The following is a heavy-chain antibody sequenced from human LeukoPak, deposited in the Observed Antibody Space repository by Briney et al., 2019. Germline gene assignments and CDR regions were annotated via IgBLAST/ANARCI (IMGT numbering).Heavy chain of an antibody. Sequence: GGSLRLSCTTSGFTFVNYWMHWVRQAPGKGLVWVSRITTDGIMITYADSVKGRFTISRDNAKNTVYLQMNSLRAEDTAVYYCVAALGDYWGQGPLVTVSS. J-gene: IGHJ4*02. CDR2: ITTDGIMI. CDR1: GFTFVNYW. D-gene: IGHD6-6*01. V-gene: IGHV3-74*01. CDR3: VAALGDY.